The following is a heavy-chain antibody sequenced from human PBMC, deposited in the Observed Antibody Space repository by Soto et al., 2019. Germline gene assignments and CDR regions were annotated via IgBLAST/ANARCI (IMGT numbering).Heavy chain of an antibody. CDR1: GGSISGYY. D-gene: IGHD2-21*02. CDR3: ARDLWGYCGTDCYPLDV. J-gene: IGHJ6*02. CDR2: MYKTGST. V-gene: IGHV4-59*01. Sequence: SETLSLTCTVSGGSISGYYWSWIRQPPGKGLEWIGYMYKTGSTVYNPSFKSRVTISVDTSKNQFSLKLNAVTAADTAVYYCARDLWGYCGTDCYPLDVWGQGTTVT.